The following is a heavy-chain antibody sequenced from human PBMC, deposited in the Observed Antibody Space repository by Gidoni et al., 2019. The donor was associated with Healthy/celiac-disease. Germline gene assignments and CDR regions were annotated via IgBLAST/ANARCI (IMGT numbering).Heavy chain of an antibody. CDR3: AKDIGMTHAFDI. CDR1: GFTFADYA. J-gene: IGHJ3*02. Sequence: EVQLVESGGGLVQPGRSLRLSCAASGFTFADYAMHWVRQAPGKGLEWVSVISWNSGSIGDADSVKGRFTISRDNAKNSLYLQMNSLRAEDTALYYCAKDIGMTHAFDIWGQGTMVTVSS. V-gene: IGHV3-9*01. CDR2: ISWNSGSI.